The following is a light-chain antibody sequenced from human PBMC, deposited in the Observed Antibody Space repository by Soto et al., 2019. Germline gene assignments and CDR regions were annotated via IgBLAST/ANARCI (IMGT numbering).Light chain of an antibody. V-gene: IGLV2-14*01. CDR1: SSDVGGYNW. Sequence: QSALTQPASVSGSPGQSITISCTGTSSDVGGYNWVAWYQQHPGKVPKLMIYEVSNRPSGVSNRFSGSKSGNTASLTISWLQAEDEAHYYCSSSSASGIHVFGGGTKLTVL. CDR2: EVS. CDR3: SSSSASGIHV. J-gene: IGLJ2*01.